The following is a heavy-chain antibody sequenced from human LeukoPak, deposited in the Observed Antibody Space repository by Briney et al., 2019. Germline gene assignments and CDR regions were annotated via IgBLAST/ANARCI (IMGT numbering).Heavy chain of an antibody. D-gene: IGHD3-22*01. Sequence: GGSLRLSCAASGFTVSSNYMSWVRQAPGKGLEWVSVIYSGGSTYYADSVKGRFTISRDNSKNTLYLQMNSLRAEDTAVYYCARRSPRTYYYDSSGYYKHYYYYGMDVWGQGTTVTVSS. J-gene: IGHJ6*02. V-gene: IGHV3-53*01. CDR2: IYSGGST. CDR3: ARRSPRTYYYDSSGYYKHYYYYGMDV. CDR1: GFTVSSNY.